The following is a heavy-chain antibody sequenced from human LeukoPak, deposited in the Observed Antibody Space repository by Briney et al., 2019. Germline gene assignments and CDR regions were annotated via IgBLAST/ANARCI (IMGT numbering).Heavy chain of an antibody. CDR3: ASRDYYDSSGYYRRFDY. Sequence: PGGSLRLSCAASGFTVSSNYMSWVRQAPGKGLEWVSVIYSGGSTYYADSVKGRFTISRDNSKNTLYLQMNSLRAEDTAVYYCASRDYYDSSGYYRRFDYWGQGTLVTVSS. V-gene: IGHV3-66*01. CDR1: GFTVSSNY. CDR2: IYSGGST. J-gene: IGHJ4*02. D-gene: IGHD3-22*01.